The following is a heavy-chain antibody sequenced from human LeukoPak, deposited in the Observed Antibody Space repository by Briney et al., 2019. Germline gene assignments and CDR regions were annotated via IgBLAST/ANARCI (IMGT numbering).Heavy chain of an antibody. V-gene: IGHV3-23*01. CDR3: AKVMVRGVIIPEHFDY. CDR1: GFTFSSYA. J-gene: IGHJ4*02. D-gene: IGHD3-10*01. CDR2: ISGSGGST. Sequence: GGSLTLSCAASGFTFSSYAMSWVRQPPRKGLEWVSAISGSGGSTYYADSVKGRFTISRDNSKNTLYLQMNSLRAEDTAVYYCAKVMVRGVIIPEHFDYWGQGTLVTVSS.